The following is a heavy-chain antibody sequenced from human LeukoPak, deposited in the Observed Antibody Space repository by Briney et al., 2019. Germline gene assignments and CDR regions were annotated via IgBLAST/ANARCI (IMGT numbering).Heavy chain of an antibody. V-gene: IGHV4-39*07. Sequence: SETLSLTCTVSGGSISSSSYYWGWIRQPPGKGLEWIGSIYYSGSTYYNPSLKSRVTISVDTSKNQFSLKLSSVTAADTAVYYCARAGRYSSSWYVDYWGQGTLVTVSS. CDR1: GGSISSSSYY. D-gene: IGHD6-13*01. CDR2: IYYSGST. J-gene: IGHJ4*02. CDR3: ARAGRYSSSWYVDY.